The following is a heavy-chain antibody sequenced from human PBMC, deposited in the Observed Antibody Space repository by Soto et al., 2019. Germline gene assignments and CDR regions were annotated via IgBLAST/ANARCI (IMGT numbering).Heavy chain of an antibody. Sequence: QVQLVQSGAEVKKPGSSVKVSCKASGGTFSNYGVNWVRQAPGQGLEWMAGIIPIFGTAKYAQKFQGRVTITADDSTRTAYMELSSLRSEDTAVYYCARDGTLYDSSAYYYLYWGQGTLVTVSS. J-gene: IGHJ4*02. CDR3: ARDGTLYDSSAYYYLY. CDR2: IIPIFGTA. CDR1: GGTFSNYG. V-gene: IGHV1-69*01. D-gene: IGHD3-22*01.